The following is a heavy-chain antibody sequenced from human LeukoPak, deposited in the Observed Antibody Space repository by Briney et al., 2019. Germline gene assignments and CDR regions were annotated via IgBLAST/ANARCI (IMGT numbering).Heavy chain of an antibody. J-gene: IGHJ4*02. V-gene: IGHV1-18*01. CDR1: GYTFTTYN. CDR2: ISGYNGNT. Sequence: WASVKVSCKASGYTFTTYNINWVRQAPGQGLEWMGWISGYNGNTNYAQKLQGRVTMTTDTSTSTAYMELRSLRSDDTAVYYCARAEGGSYEKYWGQGTLVTVSS. D-gene: IGHD1-26*01. CDR3: ARAEGGSYEKY.